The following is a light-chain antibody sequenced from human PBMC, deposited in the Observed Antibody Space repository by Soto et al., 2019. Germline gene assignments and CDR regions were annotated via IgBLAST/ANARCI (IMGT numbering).Light chain of an antibody. V-gene: IGLV2-11*01. J-gene: IGLJ1*01. CDR3: CSYAGSNTYV. CDR2: DVS. CDR1: SSDVGGYNY. Sequence: QSLLTQPRSVSGSPGQSVTVSCTGTSSDVGGYNYVSWYQQHPGKAPKLMIYDVSERPSGVPDRFSGSKSGNTASLTISGLQAEDEADYYCCSYAGSNTYVFGTGTKVTVL.